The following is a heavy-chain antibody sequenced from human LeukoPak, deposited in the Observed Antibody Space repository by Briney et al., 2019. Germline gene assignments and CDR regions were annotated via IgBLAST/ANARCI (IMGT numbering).Heavy chain of an antibody. CDR2: IGSSGSTI. J-gene: IGHJ4*02. CDR3: ARGLFSSGWYPIDY. CDR1: GFTFSSYE. D-gene: IGHD6-19*01. Sequence: GGSLRLSCAASGFTFSSYEMNWVRQAPGKGLEWVSYIGSSGSTIYYADSVKGRFTISRDNAKNSLYLQMNSLRAEDTAVYYCARGLFSSGWYPIDYWGQGTLVTVSS. V-gene: IGHV3-48*03.